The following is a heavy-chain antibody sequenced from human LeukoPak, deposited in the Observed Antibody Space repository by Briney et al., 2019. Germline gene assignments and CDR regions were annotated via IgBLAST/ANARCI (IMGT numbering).Heavy chain of an antibody. J-gene: IGHJ6*02. V-gene: IGHV5-51*03. CDR1: GYSFTSYW. Sequence: PGESLKISCKGSGYSFTSYWIGWVRQMPGKGLEWMGIIYPGDSDTRYSPSFQGQVTISADKSISTAYLQWSSLKASDTAMYYCASHLAAARYYYGMDVWGQGTTVTVSS. CDR3: ASHLAAARYYYGMDV. CDR2: IYPGDSDT. D-gene: IGHD6-13*01.